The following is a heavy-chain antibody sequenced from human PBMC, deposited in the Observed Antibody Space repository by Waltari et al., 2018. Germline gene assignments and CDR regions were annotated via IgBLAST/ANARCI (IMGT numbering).Heavy chain of an antibody. Sequence: EVQLVESGGGLVQPGGSLRLSCAASGFTFSSYEMNWVRQAPGKGLEWVSYISSSGSTIYYADSVKGRFTISRDNAKNSLYLQMNSLRAEDTAVYYCAREAPRRRVVAYYYYYGMDVWGQGTTVTVSS. CDR3: AREAPRRRVVAYYYYYGMDV. CDR2: ISSSGSTI. J-gene: IGHJ6*02. V-gene: IGHV3-48*03. D-gene: IGHD2-15*01. CDR1: GFTFSSYE.